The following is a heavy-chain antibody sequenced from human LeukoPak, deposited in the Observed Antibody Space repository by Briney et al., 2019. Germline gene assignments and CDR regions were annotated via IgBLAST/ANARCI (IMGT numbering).Heavy chain of an antibody. CDR2: IYYSGST. D-gene: IGHD1-26*01. V-gene: IGHV4-39*07. J-gene: IGHJ4*02. CDR3: AGDHGGSSRLDY. CDR1: GGSISSSSYY. Sequence: SETLSLTCTVSGGSISSSSYYWGWIRQPPGKGLEWIGSIYYSGSTYYNPSLKSRVTISVDTSKNQFSLKLSSVTAADTAVYYCAGDHGGSSRLDYWGQGTLVTVSS.